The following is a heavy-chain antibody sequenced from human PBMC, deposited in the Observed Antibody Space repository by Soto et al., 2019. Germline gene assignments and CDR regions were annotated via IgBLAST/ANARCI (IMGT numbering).Heavy chain of an antibody. V-gene: IGHV3-43*01. CDR2: ISWDCGST. CDR1: GFTFDDYT. CDR3: AKARGYYYFPDY. J-gene: IGHJ4*02. D-gene: IGHD3-22*01. Sequence: EVQLVESGGVVVQPGGSLRLSCAASGFTFDDYTMHWVRQAPGKGLEWVSLISWDCGSTYYADSVKGRFTISRDNSKNSLYLQMNSLRTEDTALYYCAKARGYYYFPDYWGQGTLVTVSS.